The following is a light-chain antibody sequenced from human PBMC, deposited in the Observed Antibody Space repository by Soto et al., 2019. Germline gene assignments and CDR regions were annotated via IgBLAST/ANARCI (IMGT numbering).Light chain of an antibody. CDR3: TSYSSSSPVV. Sequence: QSVLTQPRSVSGSPGQSVTISCTGTSSDIGAYNFVSWYQQHPGKVPKLIIYEVTNRPSGVSNRFSGSKSGNAASLTISGLQAEDEADYYCTSYSSSSPVVFGGGTKLTVL. V-gene: IGLV2-14*01. CDR2: EVT. CDR1: SSDIGAYNF. J-gene: IGLJ2*01.